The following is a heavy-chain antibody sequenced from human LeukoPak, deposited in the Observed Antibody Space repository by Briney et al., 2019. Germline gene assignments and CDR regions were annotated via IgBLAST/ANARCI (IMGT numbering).Heavy chain of an antibody. CDR1: GLTFSSYS. CDR3: ARATQPGFDP. J-gene: IGHJ5*02. D-gene: IGHD2-15*01. Sequence: GGSLRLSCGASGLTFSSYSMNWVRQAPGKGLEWVSYVSSDSGARYYADSVKGRFTISRDNAKNSLYLQMNSLRAEDTAVYYCARATQPGFDPWGQGTLVTVSS. CDR2: VSSDSGAR. V-gene: IGHV3-48*01.